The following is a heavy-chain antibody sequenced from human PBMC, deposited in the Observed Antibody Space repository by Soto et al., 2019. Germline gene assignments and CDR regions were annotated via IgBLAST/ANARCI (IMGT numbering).Heavy chain of an antibody. V-gene: IGHV1-8*01. CDR2: MNAKSGDT. D-gene: IGHD3-16*01. J-gene: IGHJ6*02. Sequence: RASVKVSCKASGYTFSDFDINWLRQTSGQGPEWMGWMNAKSGDTFFAQRFHDKFNMTWDTSLTTAYMEVGSLTSDHAAIYYCARGNPFNYAGFDVWRQGTTVTVS. CDR3: ARGNPFNYAGFDV. CDR1: GYTFSDFD.